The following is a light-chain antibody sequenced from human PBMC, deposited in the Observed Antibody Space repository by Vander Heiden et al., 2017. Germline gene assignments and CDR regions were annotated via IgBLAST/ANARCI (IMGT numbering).Light chain of an antibody. J-gene: IGLJ2*01. Sequence: SYELTQPPSVSVSPGQTASITCSGDKLGDKYACWYQQKPGQSPGRVIYQDSKRPSGIPERFSGSNSGKKANLNISGTQAMDEADYYCQAWDSSTVVCGGGTKLTV. V-gene: IGLV3-1*01. CDR1: KLGDKY. CDR2: QDS. CDR3: QAWDSSTVV.